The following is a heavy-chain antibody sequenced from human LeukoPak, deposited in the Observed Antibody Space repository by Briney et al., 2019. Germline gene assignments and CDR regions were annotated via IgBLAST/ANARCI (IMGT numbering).Heavy chain of an antibody. CDR2: ISGSGGST. V-gene: IGHV3-23*01. D-gene: IGHD3-22*01. Sequence: PGGSLRLSCAASGFTFSSYAMSWVRQAPGKGLEWVSAISGSGGSTYYADSVKGRFTIPRDNSKNTLYLQMNSLRAEDTAVYYCAKDAEGYYYDSSGSVDYWGQGTLVTVSS. J-gene: IGHJ4*02. CDR1: GFTFSSYA. CDR3: AKDAEGYYYDSSGSVDY.